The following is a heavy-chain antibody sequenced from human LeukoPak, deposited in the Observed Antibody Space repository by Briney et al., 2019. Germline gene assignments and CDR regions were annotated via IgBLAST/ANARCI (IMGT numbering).Heavy chain of an antibody. D-gene: IGHD2-2*01. CDR3: ARGQRRYCSSTSCSPIDY. CDR1: GFTFSSYA. Sequence: PPGGSLRLSCAASGFTFSSYATHWVRQAPGKGLEWVAVISYDGSNKYYADSVKGRFTISRDNSKNTLYLQMNSLRAEDTAVYYCARGQRRYCSSTSCSPIDYWGQGTLVTVSS. J-gene: IGHJ4*02. V-gene: IGHV3-30*04. CDR2: ISYDGSNK.